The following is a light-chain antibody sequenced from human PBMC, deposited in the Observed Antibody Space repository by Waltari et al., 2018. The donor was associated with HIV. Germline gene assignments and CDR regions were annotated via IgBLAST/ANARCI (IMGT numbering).Light chain of an antibody. CDR2: SNN. CDR1: SSNIGSNS. J-gene: IGLJ1*01. V-gene: IGLV1-44*01. CDR3: AAWDDSLNGPGYV. Sequence: QSVLTQPPSASGTPGQTVIISCSGSSSNIGSNSVNWYQHLPGPAPKLLIYSNNQRPSGVPDRFSGSQSGTSASLAISGLQSEDEADYYCAAWDDSLNGPGYVFGAGTRVTVL.